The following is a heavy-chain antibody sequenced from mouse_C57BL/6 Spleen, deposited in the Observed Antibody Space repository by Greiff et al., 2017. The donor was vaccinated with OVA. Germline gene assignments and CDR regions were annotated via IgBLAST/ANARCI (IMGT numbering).Heavy chain of an antibody. CDR3: ARSSGPYYFDY. CDR1: GYAFSSYW. Sequence: LLESGAELVKPGASVKISCKASGYAFSSYWMNWVKQRPGKGLEWIGQIYPGDGDTNYNGKFKGKATLTADKSSSTAYMQLSSLTSEDSAVYFCARSSGPYYFDYWGQGTTLTVSS. J-gene: IGHJ2*01. V-gene: IGHV1-80*01. CDR2: IYPGDGDT.